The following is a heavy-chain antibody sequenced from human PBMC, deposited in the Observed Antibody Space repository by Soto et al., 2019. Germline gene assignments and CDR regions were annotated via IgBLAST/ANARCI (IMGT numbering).Heavy chain of an antibody. D-gene: IGHD2-15*01. CDR2: INPNSGGT. Sequence: ASVKVSCKASGYTFTGYYMHWVRQAPGQGLEWMGWINPNSGGTNYAQKFQGWVTMTRDTSISTAYMELSRLRSDDAAVYYCARDAAVTGPGWSGGSCYQIYYYYYMDVWGKGTTVTVSS. CDR1: GYTFTGYY. CDR3: ARDAAVTGPGWSGGSCYQIYYYYYMDV. V-gene: IGHV1-2*04. J-gene: IGHJ6*03.